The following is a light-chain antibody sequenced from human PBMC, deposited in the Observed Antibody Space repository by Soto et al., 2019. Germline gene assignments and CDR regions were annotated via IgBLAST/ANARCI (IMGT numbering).Light chain of an antibody. CDR2: DVT. J-gene: IGLJ2*01. V-gene: IGLV2-14*01. CDR3: NSYTRSSTLI. CDR1: SSDVGAYNA. Sequence: QSALTQPASVSGSPGQSITISCTGTSSDVGAYNAVSWYQQHPGKAPKLIIYDVTNRPSGVSNRFSGSKSGNTASLTISGLQAEDEGDYYCNSYTRSSTLIFGGGTKLTVL.